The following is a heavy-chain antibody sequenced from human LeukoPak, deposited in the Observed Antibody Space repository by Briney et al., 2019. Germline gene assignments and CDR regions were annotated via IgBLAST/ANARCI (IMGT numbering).Heavy chain of an antibody. V-gene: IGHV4-4*02. CDR3: ARPMVVVTATPFGAFDI. D-gene: IGHD2-21*02. J-gene: IGHJ3*02. Sequence: PSETLSLTCAVSGGSISSSNWWSWVRQPPGKGLEWIGEIYHSGSTNYNPSLKSRVTISVDKSKNQFSLKLSSVTAADTAVYYCARPMVVVTATPFGAFDIWGQGTMVTVSS. CDR2: IYHSGST. CDR1: GGSISSSNW.